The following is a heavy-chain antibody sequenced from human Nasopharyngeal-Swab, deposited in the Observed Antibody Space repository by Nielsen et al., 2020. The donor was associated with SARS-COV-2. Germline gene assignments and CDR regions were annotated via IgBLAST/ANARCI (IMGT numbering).Heavy chain of an antibody. CDR3: ARLFSNSGKYFRFDY. Sequence: SQTRSLTGGVSGDSISTDNWWSGVRQPPGKALEWIGEIHHSGNTNYNPSLTSRVYMSVDKSKNQFSLEVTSVTAADTAFYYCARLFSNSGKYFRFDYWGQGALVTVSS. J-gene: IGHJ4*02. CDR2: IHHSGNT. V-gene: IGHV4-4*02. CDR1: GDSISTDNW. D-gene: IGHD1-26*01.